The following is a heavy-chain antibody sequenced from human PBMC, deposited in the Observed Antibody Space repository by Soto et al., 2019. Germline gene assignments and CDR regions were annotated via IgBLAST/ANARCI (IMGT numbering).Heavy chain of an antibody. V-gene: IGHV3-33*01. Sequence: QVQLVESGGGVVQPGRSLRLSCAASGFTFSSYGMHWVRQAPGKGLEWVAVIWDDGSNKYYADSVKGRFTISRDNSKNTLYLQMNSLRAEDTAVYYCARTYDDFWSGYYMGGWYGMDVWGQGTTVTVSS. CDR1: GFTFSSYG. J-gene: IGHJ6*02. CDR3: ARTYDDFWSGYYMGGWYGMDV. D-gene: IGHD3-3*01. CDR2: IWDDGSNK.